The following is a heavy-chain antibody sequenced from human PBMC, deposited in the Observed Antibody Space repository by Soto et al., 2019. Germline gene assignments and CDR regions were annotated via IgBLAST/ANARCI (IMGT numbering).Heavy chain of an antibody. CDR1: GYTFTSYA. CDR3: ATKSGDYVTKAFDI. CDR2: INAGNGNT. D-gene: IGHD4-17*01. V-gene: IGHV1-3*01. Sequence: QVQLVQSGAEVKKPGASVKVSCKASGYTFTSYAMHWVRQAPGQRLEWMGWINAGNGNTKYSQQFQGRVTITREAPASTAYMELSSLRSEDTAVYYCATKSGDYVTKAFDIWGQGTMVTVSS. J-gene: IGHJ3*02.